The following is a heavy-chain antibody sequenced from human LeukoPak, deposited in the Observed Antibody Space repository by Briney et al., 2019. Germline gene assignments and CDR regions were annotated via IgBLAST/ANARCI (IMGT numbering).Heavy chain of an antibody. D-gene: IGHD6-19*01. CDR2: IYYTGSA. Sequence: SETLSLTCTVSGGSITTSYWSWIRQPPGKGLEWIGYIYYTGSANYNPSLRSRVTISVDPSKNQFSLKLNSVTVADTAVYYCAREGVAGTPWWYFDLWGRGTLVTVSS. CDR3: AREGVAGTPWWYFDL. J-gene: IGHJ2*01. V-gene: IGHV4-59*01. CDR1: GGSITTSY.